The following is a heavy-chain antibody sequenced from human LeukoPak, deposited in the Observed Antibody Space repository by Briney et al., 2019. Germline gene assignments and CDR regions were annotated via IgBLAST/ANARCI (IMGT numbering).Heavy chain of an antibody. CDR3: ARGRGFDS. J-gene: IGHJ4*02. CDR1: GFTFSSYW. Sequence: GGSLRLSCAASGFTFSSYWMSWVRQAPGKGLEWVAYIRPDGNEKFYMDSVKGRFTISKDNAKNSLYLQMDSLRVDDTAVYYRARGRGFDSWGQGALVTISS. V-gene: IGHV3-7*01. CDR2: IRPDGNEK.